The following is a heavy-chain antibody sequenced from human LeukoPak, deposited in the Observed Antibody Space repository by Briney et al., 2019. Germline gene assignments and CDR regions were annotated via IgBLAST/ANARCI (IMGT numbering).Heavy chain of an antibody. CDR2: IPYDGSSK. D-gene: IGHD6-13*01. CDR3: AKGSLAASDTDYFDY. Sequence: PGGSLRLSCAASGFTFSSYGMHWVRQAPGKGLEWVAVIPYDGSSKYYADSVKGRYTISRDNSKNTLYLHMNGLRAEDSAVYYCAKGSLAASDTDYFDYWGQGTLVTVSS. CDR1: GFTFSSYG. V-gene: IGHV3-30*18. J-gene: IGHJ4*02.